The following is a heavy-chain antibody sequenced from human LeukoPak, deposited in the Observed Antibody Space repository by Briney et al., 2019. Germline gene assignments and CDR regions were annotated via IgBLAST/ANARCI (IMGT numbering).Heavy chain of an antibody. J-gene: IGHJ4*02. CDR2: ISGSGGST. D-gene: IGHD1-26*01. CDR3: AKVGSWPNYFDY. CDR1: GFTFSSYA. Sequence: GGSLRLSCAASGFTFSSYAMSWVRQAPGKGLEWVSAISGSGGSTYYADSVKGRFIISRDNSKNTLYLQMNSLRAEDTAVYYCAKVGSWPNYFDYWGQGTLVTVSS. V-gene: IGHV3-23*01.